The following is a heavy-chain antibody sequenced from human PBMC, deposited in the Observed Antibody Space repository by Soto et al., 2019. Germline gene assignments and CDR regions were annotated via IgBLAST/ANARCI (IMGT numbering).Heavy chain of an antibody. V-gene: IGHV1-3*01. Sequence: QVQLVQSGAEVKKPGASVKVSCKASGYTFTSYAMHWVRQAPGQRLEWMGWINAGNGNTKYSQKFQGRVTITRDTSARTAYMELSSLRSEDTAVYYCAREILQLPPLFYYYGMDVWGQGTTVTVSS. CDR3: AREILQLPPLFYYYGMDV. J-gene: IGHJ6*02. CDR1: GYTFTSYA. CDR2: INAGNGNT. D-gene: IGHD2-2*01.